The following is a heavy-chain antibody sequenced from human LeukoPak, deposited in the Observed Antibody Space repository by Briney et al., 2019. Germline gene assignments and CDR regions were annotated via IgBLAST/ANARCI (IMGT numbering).Heavy chain of an antibody. V-gene: IGHV4-38-2*02. CDR2: IYHSGST. CDR1: GYSISSGYY. Sequence: ETLSLTCAVSGYSISSGYYWGWIRQPPGKGLEGIGSIYHSGSTYYNPSLKSRVTISVDTSKNQFSLKLSSVTAADTAVYYCARDLHIAVAGTLFDYWGQGTLVTVSS. D-gene: IGHD6-19*01. J-gene: IGHJ4*02. CDR3: ARDLHIAVAGTLFDY.